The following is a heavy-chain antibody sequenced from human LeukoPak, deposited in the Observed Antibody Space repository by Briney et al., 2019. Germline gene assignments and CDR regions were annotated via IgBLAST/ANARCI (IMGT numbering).Heavy chain of an antibody. Sequence: GGSLRLSCAASGFTFSSYAMTWVRQAPGKGLEWVSTIRSGAYTYYADSVKGRLSISRDNSKNTLYLEMNSLRAEDAAVYYCARISVVSRSGPLDYWGQGTLVTVSS. CDR1: GFTFSSYA. J-gene: IGHJ4*02. CDR3: ARISVVSRSGPLDY. CDR2: IRSGAYT. D-gene: IGHD3-10*01. V-gene: IGHV3-23*01.